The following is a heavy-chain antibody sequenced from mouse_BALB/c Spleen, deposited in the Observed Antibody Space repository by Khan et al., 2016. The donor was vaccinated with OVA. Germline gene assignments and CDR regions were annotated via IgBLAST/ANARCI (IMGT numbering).Heavy chain of an antibody. CDR3: ARHLTGSFAY. D-gene: IGHD4-1*01. CDR1: GFTFSAYG. CDR2: INSDGYYT. Sequence: EVELVESGGDLVKPGGSLRLSCAASGFTFSAYGMSWVRQTPDKRLEWVATINSDGYYTYYPDNVKGRFTISRNHAENTLYLQMSSLKSEDTAIYYCARHLTGSFAYWGQGTLVTVSA. V-gene: IGHV5-6*01. J-gene: IGHJ3*01.